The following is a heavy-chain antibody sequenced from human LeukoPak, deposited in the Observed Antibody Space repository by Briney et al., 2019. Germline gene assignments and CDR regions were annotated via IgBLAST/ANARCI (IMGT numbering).Heavy chain of an antibody. J-gene: IGHJ4*02. CDR1: GFTFSSYW. D-gene: IGHD6-13*01. CDR3: ARDLMGIAYRGAFYY. CDR2: IKKDGSEN. V-gene: IGHV3-7*03. Sequence: GGSLRLSCAASGFTFSSYWMSWVRQAPGKGLEWVANIKKDGSENYYVDSVKGRFTISRDNAKKSLYLQMNSLRAEDTAVYYCARDLMGIAYRGAFYYWGQGTLVTVSS.